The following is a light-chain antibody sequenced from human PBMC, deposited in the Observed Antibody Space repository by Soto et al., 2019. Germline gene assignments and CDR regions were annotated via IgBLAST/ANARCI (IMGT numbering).Light chain of an antibody. Sequence: EVVLTQSPGTLSLSPGERATLSCRASESVSSSFLTWYQQKPGQAPRLLIYRTSNRVTGIPDRFSGSGSGTDFTLTISRLEPEDFAVHFCQHYGNSLWTFGQGTKVEIK. V-gene: IGKV3-20*01. J-gene: IGKJ1*01. CDR2: RTS. CDR3: QHYGNSLWT. CDR1: ESVSSSF.